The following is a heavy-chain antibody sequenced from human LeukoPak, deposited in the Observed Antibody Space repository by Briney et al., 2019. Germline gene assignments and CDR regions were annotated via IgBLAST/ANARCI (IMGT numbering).Heavy chain of an antibody. D-gene: IGHD2-2*01. J-gene: IGHJ4*02. CDR1: GFTFSSYS. Sequence: GGSLRLSCAASGFTFSSYSMNWVRQAPGKGLEWVSSISSSSSYIYYADSVKGRFTISRDNAKNSLYLQMNSLRAEDTAVYYCARFPHRSSTSLTGWGQGTLVTVSS. V-gene: IGHV3-21*01. CDR3: ARFPHRSSTSLTG. CDR2: ISSSSSYI.